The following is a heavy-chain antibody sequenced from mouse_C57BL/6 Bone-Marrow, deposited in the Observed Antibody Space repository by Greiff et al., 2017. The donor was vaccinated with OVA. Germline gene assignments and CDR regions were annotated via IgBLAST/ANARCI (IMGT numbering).Heavy chain of an antibody. Sequence: VQLQESGAELVRPGASVKLSCKASGYTFTDYYINWVKQRPGQGLEWIARIYPGSGNTYYNEKFKGKATLTAEKSSSTAYMQLSSLTSEDSAVYFCAGDRDWGFDYWGQGTTHTVFS. D-gene: IGHD4-1*01. V-gene: IGHV1-76*01. J-gene: IGHJ2*01. CDR2: IYPGSGNT. CDR1: GYTFTDYY. CDR3: AGDRDWGFDY.